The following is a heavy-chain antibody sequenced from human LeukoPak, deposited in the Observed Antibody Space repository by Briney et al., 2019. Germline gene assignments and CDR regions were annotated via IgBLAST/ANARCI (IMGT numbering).Heavy chain of an antibody. CDR2: IGASGGST. CDR1: GFTVSSNY. J-gene: IGHJ4*02. CDR3: AKAEGYDILTGLDY. Sequence: LSGGSLRLSCAASGFTVSSNYMSWVRQAPGKGLEWVSGIGASGGSTYYADSVKGRFTISRDNSKNTLYLQMNSLRTEDTAVYYCAKAEGYDILTGLDYWGQGTLVTVSS. V-gene: IGHV3-23*01. D-gene: IGHD3-9*01.